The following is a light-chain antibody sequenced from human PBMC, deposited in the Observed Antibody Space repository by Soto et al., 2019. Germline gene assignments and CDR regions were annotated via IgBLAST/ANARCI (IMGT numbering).Light chain of an antibody. V-gene: IGLV2-14*01. CDR3: SSYTTTNTYV. CDR1: SSDVGGYNF. CDR2: EVT. J-gene: IGLJ1*01. Sequence: SVLTQPASVSGSPGHSITISCTGTSSDVGGYNFVSWYQQKPGKAPKLLIYEVTHRPSGISDRFSGSKSGNTASLTISGLQAEDQADYYCSSYTTTNTYVFGTGSKVT.